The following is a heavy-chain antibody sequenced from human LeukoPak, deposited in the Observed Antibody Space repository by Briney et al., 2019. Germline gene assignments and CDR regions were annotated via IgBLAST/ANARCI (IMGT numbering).Heavy chain of an antibody. D-gene: IGHD3-10*01. J-gene: IGHJ4*02. Sequence: GGSLRLSCAVSGFTFSSEAMGWVRQLPGGGLEWVSTISPAGGTTYYAESMKGRFTISRDNSKSTLYLQMNSLRAEDTAVYYCARGWFGEQIPFLDYWGQGTLVTVSS. CDR2: ISPAGGTT. V-gene: IGHV3-23*01. CDR3: ARGWFGEQIPFLDY. CDR1: GFTFSSEA.